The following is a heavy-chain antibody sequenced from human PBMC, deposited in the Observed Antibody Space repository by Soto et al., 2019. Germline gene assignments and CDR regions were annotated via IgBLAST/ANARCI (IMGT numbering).Heavy chain of an antibody. CDR3: ARDLPLDL. J-gene: IGHJ5*02. CDR1: GFTVSSKY. Sequence: PGGSLRLSCAASGFTVSSKYMNWVRQAPGKGLEWVSIIWSAGLTYYADSVRGRFTISRDISKNILFLQMNNLRAEDSAIYYCARDLPLDLWGQGTLVTVSS. V-gene: IGHV3-53*01. CDR2: IWSAGLT.